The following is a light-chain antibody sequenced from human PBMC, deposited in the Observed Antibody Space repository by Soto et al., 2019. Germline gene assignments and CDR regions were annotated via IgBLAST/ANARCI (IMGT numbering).Light chain of an antibody. CDR1: QGISNY. J-gene: IGKJ1*01. CDR3: QKYNSAPET. V-gene: IGKV1-27*01. Sequence: EIKMYKSPSSLSASVGDRVTITCRASQGISNYLAWYQQKPGKVPKLLIYAASTLQSGVPSRFSGSGSGTDFTLTIISLQPEDVATYYCQKYNSAPETFGQVTMVDI. CDR2: AAS.